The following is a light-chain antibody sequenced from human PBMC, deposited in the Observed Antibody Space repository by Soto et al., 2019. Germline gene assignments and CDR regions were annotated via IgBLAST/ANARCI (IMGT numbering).Light chain of an antibody. CDR2: TTD. CDR3: VAWDDSLNGHV. Sequence: QLVLTQPPSASGTPGQRVTISCSGSSSNIGSNSVGWYQQLPGAAPKVLISTTDKRPSGVPDRFSGSKSGTSASLAISGLQSEDEADYYCVAWDDSLNGHVFGTGTKLTVL. CDR1: SSNIGSNS. J-gene: IGLJ1*01. V-gene: IGLV1-44*01.